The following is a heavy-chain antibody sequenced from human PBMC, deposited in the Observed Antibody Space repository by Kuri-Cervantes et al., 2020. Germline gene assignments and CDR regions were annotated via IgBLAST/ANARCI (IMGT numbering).Heavy chain of an antibody. J-gene: IGHJ2*01. D-gene: IGHD2-15*01. CDR3: ARTGRYCSGGSCYPIGYFDL. V-gene: IGHV4-61*01. CDR1: GGSVSSGSYY. CDR2: IYYSGST. Sequence: SETLSLTCTVSGGSVSSGSYYWSWIRQPPGKGLEWIGYIYYSGSTNYNPSLKSRVTISVDTSKNQFSLKLSSVIAADTAVYYCARTGRYCSGGSCYPIGYFDLWGRGTLVTVSS.